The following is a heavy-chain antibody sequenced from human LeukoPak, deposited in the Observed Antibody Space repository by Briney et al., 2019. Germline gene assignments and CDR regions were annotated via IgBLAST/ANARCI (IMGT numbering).Heavy chain of an antibody. Sequence: SETLSLTCTVSGGSISSYYWSWIRQPAGKGLEWIGRIYTSGSTNYNPSLKSRVTMSVDTSKNQFSLKLSSVTAADTAVYYCAGSFIVVVPADDPFDYWGQGTPVTVSS. CDR1: GGSISSYY. D-gene: IGHD2-2*01. CDR2: IYTSGST. J-gene: IGHJ4*02. CDR3: AGSFIVVVPADDPFDY. V-gene: IGHV4-4*07.